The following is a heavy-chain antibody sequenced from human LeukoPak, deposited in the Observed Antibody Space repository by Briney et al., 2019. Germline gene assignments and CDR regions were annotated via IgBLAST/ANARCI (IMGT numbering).Heavy chain of an antibody. D-gene: IGHD1-26*01. V-gene: IGHV3-23*01. Sequence: GGSLRLSCEGSGFTFSSYAMSWVRQAPGKGLEWVSVISGSGDSAFYADSVKGQFTISRDNSRNTLYLQVNSLRAEDTAVYYCAKNVREWELLRRGAFDIWGQGTMVTVSS. CDR3: AKNVREWELLRRGAFDI. CDR1: GFTFSSYA. J-gene: IGHJ3*02. CDR2: ISGSGDSA.